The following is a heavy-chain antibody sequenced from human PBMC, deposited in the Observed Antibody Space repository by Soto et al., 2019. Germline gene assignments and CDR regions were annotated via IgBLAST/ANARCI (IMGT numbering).Heavy chain of an antibody. J-gene: IGHJ4*02. V-gene: IGHV3-23*01. CDR3: AKDIKGTGTNVISDS. D-gene: IGHD1-7*01. CDR1: GFSFSTYA. Sequence: EVQLLESGGSLVQPGGSLRLSCAASGFSFSTYAMGWVRQAPGKGLEWVSAISGSGSATYYADPVKGRFTISRDNSKDTLYLQMNSLRAGDTAVYYCAKDIKGTGTNVISDSWGQGSLVTVSS. CDR2: ISGSGSAT.